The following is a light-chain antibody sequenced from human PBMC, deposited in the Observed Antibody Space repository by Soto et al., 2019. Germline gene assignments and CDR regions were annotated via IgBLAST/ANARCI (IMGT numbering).Light chain of an antibody. J-gene: IGKJ1*01. CDR2: AAS. V-gene: IGKV1-6*01. CDR1: QGSRND. CDR3: LQDYNYPLT. Sequence: AIQMTQSPSSLSASVGDAVTITCRASQGSRNDLGWYQHKPGKAPKLLIYAASSLQSGVPSRFSGSGSGTDFTLTISSLQPEDFATYYCLQDYNYPLTFGQGTKVEIK.